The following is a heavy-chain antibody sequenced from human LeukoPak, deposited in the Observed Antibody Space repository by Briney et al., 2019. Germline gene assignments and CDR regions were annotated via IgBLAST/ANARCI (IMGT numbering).Heavy chain of an antibody. D-gene: IGHD6-6*01. CDR1: GYSFTSYW. Sequence: GESLKISCKGSGYSFTSYWIGWVRQMPGKGLEWMGISYPGDSDTRYSPSFQGQVTISADKSISTAYLQWSSLKASDTAMYYCARHLYSSSSGEYYYYYYMDVWGKGTTVTVSS. CDR2: SYPGDSDT. V-gene: IGHV5-51*01. CDR3: ARHLYSSSSGEYYYYYYMDV. J-gene: IGHJ6*03.